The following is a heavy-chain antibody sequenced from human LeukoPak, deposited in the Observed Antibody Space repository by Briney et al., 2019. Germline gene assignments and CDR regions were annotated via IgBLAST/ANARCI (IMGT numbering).Heavy chain of an antibody. J-gene: IGHJ3*02. Sequence: GGSLRLSCAASGFTFSTYNMNWVRQAPGKGLEWVSSISTNSNYIHYADSVKGRFTISRDNAKNSLYLQMNSLRVEDTDVYYCARDVGASAPDAFDTWGQGTMVTVSS. CDR2: ISTNSNYI. CDR1: GFTFSTYN. CDR3: ARDVGASAPDAFDT. V-gene: IGHV3-21*01. D-gene: IGHD1-26*01.